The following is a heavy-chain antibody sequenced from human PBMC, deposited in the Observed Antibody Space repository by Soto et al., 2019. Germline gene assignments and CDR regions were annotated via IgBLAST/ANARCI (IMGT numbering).Heavy chain of an antibody. Sequence: PSDALSLTCTVSGGFLSRGSYYWGWIRQPPGKGLEWIGSIFYNGNTYYSPSLESRLTISFDTSNNQFSLKLRSLTAADTAVYYCARHTYGIVLAYWGKGTLVPVSS. CDR2: IFYNGNT. D-gene: IGHD2-8*01. J-gene: IGHJ4*01. CDR3: ARHTYGIVLAY. V-gene: IGHV4-39*01. CDR1: GGFLSRGSYY.